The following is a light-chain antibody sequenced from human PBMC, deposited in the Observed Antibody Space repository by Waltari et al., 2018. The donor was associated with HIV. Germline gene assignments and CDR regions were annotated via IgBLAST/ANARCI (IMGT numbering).Light chain of an antibody. V-gene: IGLV1-51*02. CDR2: ENN. J-gene: IGLJ1*01. Sequence: QSVLTQPPSVSAAPGQKVTISCSGSSSNIGNNYVSWYQQHPGTSPNLRIYENNKRPAGIPDRFSGSKSGTSATLGITGLQTGDEADYYCGTWDSSLSAYVFGTGTKVTVL. CDR1: SSNIGNNY. CDR3: GTWDSSLSAYV.